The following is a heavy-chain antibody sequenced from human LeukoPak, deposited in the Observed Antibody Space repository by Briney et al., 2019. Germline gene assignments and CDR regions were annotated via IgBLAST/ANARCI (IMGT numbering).Heavy chain of an antibody. CDR1: GFTFSSYA. Sequence: GRSLRLSCAASGFTFSSYAMDWVRQAPGKGLEWVAVISYDGSEKYYADSVKGRFTISRDNSRNTLYLQIDSLRAEDTAVYYCAKERLSGSYPFWGQGTLVTVSS. J-gene: IGHJ4*02. CDR2: ISYDGSEK. CDR3: AKERLSGSYPF. D-gene: IGHD1-26*01. V-gene: IGHV3-30*04.